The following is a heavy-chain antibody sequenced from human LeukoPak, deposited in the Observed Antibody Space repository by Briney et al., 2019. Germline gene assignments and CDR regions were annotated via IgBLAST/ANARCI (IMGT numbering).Heavy chain of an antibody. J-gene: IGHJ5*02. D-gene: IGHD3-9*01. CDR3: ARGYFDWLSPEVNWFDP. Sequence: PSETLSLTCTVSGGSISSYYWSWIRQPPGKGLELIGYSYYSGSTNYNPSLKGRVTISVDTSKNQFSLKLSSVTAADTAVYYCARGYFDWLSPEVNWFDPWGQGTLVTVSS. CDR1: GGSISSYY. CDR2: SYYSGST. V-gene: IGHV4-59*01.